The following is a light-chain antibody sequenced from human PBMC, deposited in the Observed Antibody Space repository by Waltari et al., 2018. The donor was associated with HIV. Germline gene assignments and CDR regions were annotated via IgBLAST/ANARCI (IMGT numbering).Light chain of an antibody. J-gene: IGLJ3*02. V-gene: IGLV1-44*01. CDR1: SSNIRRTT. CDR2: SNA. CDR3: AAWDESLNGWV. Sequence: QSVLTQPPSASGTPGQGVTISCSGSSSNIRRTTVRWYQPLPGTAPKLLIYSNAQRPAGVPDRFAGSKSGTSASPAISGLQSEDEADYYCAAWDESLNGWVFGGGTKLTVL.